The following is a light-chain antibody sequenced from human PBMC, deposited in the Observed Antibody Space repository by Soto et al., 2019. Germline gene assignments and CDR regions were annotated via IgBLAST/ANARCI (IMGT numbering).Light chain of an antibody. Sequence: ELVLTQSPGTLSLSPGERATLSCRASQSVSSNYLAWYQQKPGQAPRLLIYAASSRATGIPDRFSGSGSRADFTLTISRLEPEDFAVYYCQQYGDSRTFGQGTKVEIK. V-gene: IGKV3-20*01. CDR3: QQYGDSRT. CDR2: AAS. J-gene: IGKJ1*01. CDR1: QSVSSNY.